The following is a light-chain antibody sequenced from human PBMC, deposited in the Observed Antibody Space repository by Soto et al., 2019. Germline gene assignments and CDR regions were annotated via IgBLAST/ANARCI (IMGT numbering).Light chain of an antibody. J-gene: IGKJ5*01. Sequence: TLSCRASQSVSSYLAWYQQKPGQAPRLLIYDASNRATGTPARFSGSGSGTDFTLTISSLEPEDFAVYYCQQRSNWITFGQGTRLEIK. CDR2: DAS. CDR1: QSVSSY. CDR3: QQRSNWIT. V-gene: IGKV3-11*01.